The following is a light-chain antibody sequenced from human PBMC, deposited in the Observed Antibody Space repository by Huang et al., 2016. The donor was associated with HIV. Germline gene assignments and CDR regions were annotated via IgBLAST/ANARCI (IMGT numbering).Light chain of an antibody. CDR2: AAS. CDR1: QTINNY. Sequence: DIQMTQSPSSLSASVGDRVTITCRSSQTINNYLNWYHQKPGKAPKILIYAASSLQSGVPSRFSGSGSGTEFTLTISSLQLEDFATYYCQQTYSAVTFGQGTKVEIK. CDR3: QQTYSAVT. J-gene: IGKJ1*01. V-gene: IGKV1-39*01.